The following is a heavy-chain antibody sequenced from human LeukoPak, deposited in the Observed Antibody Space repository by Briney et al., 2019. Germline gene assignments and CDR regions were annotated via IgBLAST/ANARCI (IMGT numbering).Heavy chain of an antibody. Sequence: PGGSLRLSCAASEFTFATYGMHWVRQAPGKGLEWVAFIYYDGSNIYYADYVKGRFTISRDISKNTLSILMNSLRAEDTAVYYCARGRYYGMDVWGQGTTVTVSS. CDR1: EFTFATYG. J-gene: IGHJ6*02. V-gene: IGHV3-33*01. CDR3: ARGRYYGMDV. CDR2: IYYDGSNI.